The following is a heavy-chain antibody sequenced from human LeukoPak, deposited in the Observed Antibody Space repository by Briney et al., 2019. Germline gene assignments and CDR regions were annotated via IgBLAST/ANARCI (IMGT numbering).Heavy chain of an antibody. CDR3: VRGGGPSYKYNAFDI. V-gene: IGHV3-48*03. J-gene: IGHJ3*02. CDR2: ITNSGSTI. Sequence: GGSLRLSCTVSGFTFSIFEMNWVGQAPGKGLEGVAYITNSGSTIDYADSVKGRFTISRENARNSLYLQMSSLRAEDTAVYYCVRGGGPSYKYNAFDIWGQGTMVTVSS. CDR1: GFTFSIFE. D-gene: IGHD2-15*01.